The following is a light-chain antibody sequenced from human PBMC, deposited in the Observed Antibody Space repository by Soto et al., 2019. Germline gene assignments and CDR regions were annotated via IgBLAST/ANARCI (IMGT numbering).Light chain of an antibody. V-gene: IGKV3-20*01. Sequence: IVLTQSPGTLSLSPGERATLSCRASQSVSSSYLAWYQQKPGQAPRLLIYGASSRATGIPDRFSGSGSGTDFTLTISRLEAEDFAVYYCQRYGSSPPITFGQGTRLEIK. CDR3: QRYGSSPPIT. J-gene: IGKJ5*01. CDR2: GAS. CDR1: QSVSSSY.